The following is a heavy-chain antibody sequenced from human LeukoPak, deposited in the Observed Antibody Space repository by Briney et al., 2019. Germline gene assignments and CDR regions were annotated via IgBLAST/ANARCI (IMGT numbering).Heavy chain of an antibody. J-gene: IGHJ6*02. V-gene: IGHV3-7*01. Sequence: GGSLRLSCAASGFTFSSYWMSWVRQAPGKGLEWVANIKQDGSEKYYVDSVKGRFTISRDNAKNSLYLQMNSLRAEDTAVYYCARDPGGYSNYGGYYYYYGMDGWGQGTTVTVSS. CDR1: GFTFSSYW. D-gene: IGHD4-11*01. CDR2: IKQDGSEK. CDR3: ARDPGGYSNYGGYYYYYGMDG.